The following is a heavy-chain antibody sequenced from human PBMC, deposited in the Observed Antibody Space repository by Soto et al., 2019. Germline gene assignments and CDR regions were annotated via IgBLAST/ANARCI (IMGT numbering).Heavy chain of an antibody. CDR3: ARRSCTNGICPFDS. D-gene: IGHD2-8*01. J-gene: IGHJ4*02. V-gene: IGHV3-21*01. CDR1: GVTFSTYR. CDR2: ISSRGTI. Sequence: GGSLRLSCVVSGVTFSTYRMSWVRQAPGRRLEWVSSISSRGTIYYAESLKGRFTISRDNAKNSLYLEVNSLRVEDTAIYYCARRSCTNGICPFDSWGQGTLVTVSS.